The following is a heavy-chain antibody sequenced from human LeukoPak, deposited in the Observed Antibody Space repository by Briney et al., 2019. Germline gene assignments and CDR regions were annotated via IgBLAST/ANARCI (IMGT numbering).Heavy chain of an antibody. CDR3: AKMPASSGYYYFDY. J-gene: IGHJ4*02. CDR2: IRQDGSQK. CDR1: GFTFSSYW. V-gene: IGHV3-7*01. Sequence: GGSLRLSCAASGFTFSSYWMSWVRQAPGKGLEWVATIRQDGSQKYYVDSVKGRFTISRDNAKNSLYLEMNSLRAEDTAVYYCAKMPASSGYYYFDYWGQGTLVTVSA. D-gene: IGHD3-3*01.